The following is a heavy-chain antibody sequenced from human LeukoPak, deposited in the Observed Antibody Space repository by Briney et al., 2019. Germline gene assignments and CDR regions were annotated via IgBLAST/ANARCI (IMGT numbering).Heavy chain of an antibody. Sequence: PGGSLRLSCAASGFTFSTYWMSWSRQAPGKGLEWVASINSDGSEGCYADVVKGRFTISRDNAKNSLYLQINSLRAEDTAVYYCARSSYSSSSSVWGQGQWSPSLQ. V-gene: IGHV3-7*03. CDR3: ARSSYSSSSSV. CDR1: GFTFSTYW. D-gene: IGHD6-6*01. CDR2: INSDGSEG. J-gene: IGHJ3*01.